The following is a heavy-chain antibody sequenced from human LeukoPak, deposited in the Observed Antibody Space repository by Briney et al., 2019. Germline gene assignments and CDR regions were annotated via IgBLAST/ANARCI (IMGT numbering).Heavy chain of an antibody. CDR3: ARQNEYSYGFDY. Sequence: SETLSLTCAVSGGSISSGGYSWSWIRQPPGKGLEWIGYIYHSGSTYYNPSLKSRVTISVDRSKNQFSLKLSSVTAADTAVYYCARQNEYSYGFDYWGQGTLVTVSS. D-gene: IGHD5-18*01. J-gene: IGHJ4*02. V-gene: IGHV4-30-2*01. CDR1: GGSISSGGYS. CDR2: IYHSGST.